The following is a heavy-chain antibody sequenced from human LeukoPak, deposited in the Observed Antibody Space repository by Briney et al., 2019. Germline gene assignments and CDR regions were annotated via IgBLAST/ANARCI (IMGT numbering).Heavy chain of an antibody. CDR1: GGSITSDGYS. J-gene: IGHJ5*02. Sequence: SETLSLTCNVSGGSITSDGYSWTWIRQHPATGLEWLGYIYDGGTSYSNPSLRGRLSMSMDTSRNQFSLKLTSVTAADTAVYFWARDRLATSPRGWFDPWGQGTLVSVPS. CDR3: ARDRLATSPRGWFDP. CDR2: IYDGGTS. V-gene: IGHV4-31*03. D-gene: IGHD2-2*01.